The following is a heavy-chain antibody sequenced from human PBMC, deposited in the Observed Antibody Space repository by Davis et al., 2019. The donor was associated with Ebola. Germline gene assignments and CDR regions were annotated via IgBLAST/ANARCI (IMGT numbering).Heavy chain of an antibody. CDR3: ARSFRGDYYYYGMDV. V-gene: IGHV4-34*01. CDR1: GGSFSGYY. D-gene: IGHD3-10*01. CDR2: INHSGST. J-gene: IGHJ6*02. Sequence: SQTLSLTCAVYGGSFSGYYWSWIRQPPGKGLEWIGEINHSGSTNYNPSLKSRVTISVDTSKNQFSLKLSSVTAADTAVYYCARSFRGDYYYYGMDVWGQGTTVTVSS.